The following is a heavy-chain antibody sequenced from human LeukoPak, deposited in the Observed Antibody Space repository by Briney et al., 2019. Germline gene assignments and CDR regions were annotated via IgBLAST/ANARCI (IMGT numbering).Heavy chain of an antibody. Sequence: SVKVSCKASGGTFSSYAISWVRQAPGQGLEWMGGIIPIFGTANYAQKFQGRVTITADGSTSTAYMELSSLRSEDTAVYYCARVAYCSSTTPTSCFLDYWGQGTLVTVSS. V-gene: IGHV1-69*13. CDR3: ARVAYCSSTTPTSCFLDY. CDR2: IIPIFGTA. J-gene: IGHJ4*02. D-gene: IGHD2-2*01. CDR1: GGTFSSYA.